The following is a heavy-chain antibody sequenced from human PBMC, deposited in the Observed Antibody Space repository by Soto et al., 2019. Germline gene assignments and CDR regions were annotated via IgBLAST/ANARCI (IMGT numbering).Heavy chain of an antibody. CDR2: IRDSGDST. CDR3: AKDPWEQQLVPPDY. D-gene: IGHD6-13*01. Sequence: GSLRLSCAASGFTFSSYAMSWVRQTPGKGLEWVSAIRDSGDSTYYADSVRGRFTISRDNSKNTLYLQMNSLRAEDTAVYYCAKDPWEQQLVPPDYWGQGTLVTVSS. J-gene: IGHJ4*02. V-gene: IGHV3-23*01. CDR1: GFTFSSYA.